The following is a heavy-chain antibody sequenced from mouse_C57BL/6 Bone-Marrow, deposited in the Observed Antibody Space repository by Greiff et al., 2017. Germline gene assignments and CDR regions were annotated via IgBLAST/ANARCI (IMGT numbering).Heavy chain of an antibody. Sequence: DVKLVESGGDLVKPGGSLKLSCAASGFTFSSYGMSWVRQTPDKRLEWVATISSGGSYTYYPDSVKGRFTISRDNAKNTLYLQMSSLKSGDTAMYYFASQDSMITTGAYWGQGTMVTVSA. CDR2: ISSGGSYT. V-gene: IGHV5-6*02. D-gene: IGHD2-4*01. J-gene: IGHJ3*01. CDR1: GFTFSSYG. CDR3: ASQDSMITTGAY.